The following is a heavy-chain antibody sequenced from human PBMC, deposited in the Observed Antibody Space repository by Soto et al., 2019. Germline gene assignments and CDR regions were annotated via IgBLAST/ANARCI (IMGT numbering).Heavy chain of an antibody. CDR1: GFTFDDYT. CDR3: AKASRSGATITYGMDV. Sequence: GSLRLSCAASGFTFDDYTMRWVRQAPGKGLEWVSLISWDGGSTYYADSVKGRFTISRDNSKNSLYLQMNSLRTEDTALYYCAKASRSGATITYGMDVWGQGTTVTVSS. V-gene: IGHV3-43*01. CDR2: ISWDGGST. D-gene: IGHD5-12*01. J-gene: IGHJ6*02.